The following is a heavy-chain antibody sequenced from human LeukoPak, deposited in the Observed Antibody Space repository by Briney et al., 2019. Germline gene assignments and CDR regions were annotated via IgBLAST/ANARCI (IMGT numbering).Heavy chain of an antibody. V-gene: IGHV3-74*01. J-gene: IGHJ4*02. Sequence: GGSLRLSCAASGFTFSSYWMDWVRQAPGKGLVWVSRINDDGSITRYADSVKGRFTISRDNAKNTLYLQMNSLRAEDTAVYYCARSRRDGYNFSDSWGQGTLVTVSS. CDR2: INDDGSIT. CDR1: GFTFSSYW. D-gene: IGHD5-24*01. CDR3: ARSRRDGYNFSDS.